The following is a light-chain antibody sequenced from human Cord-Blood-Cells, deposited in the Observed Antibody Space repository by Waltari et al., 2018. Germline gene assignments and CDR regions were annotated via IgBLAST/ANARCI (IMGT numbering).Light chain of an antibody. CDR2: RNN. CDR1: SSNIGSNY. J-gene: IGLJ3*02. V-gene: IGLV1-47*01. Sequence: QSVLTQPPSASGTPGQRVTIPCSGSSSNIGSNYVYWYQQLPGTAPKLLIYRNNQRRSGVPDRFSGSKAGTSASLAISGLRSEDEADYYCAAWDDSLSGRVFGGGTKLTVL. CDR3: AAWDDSLSGRV.